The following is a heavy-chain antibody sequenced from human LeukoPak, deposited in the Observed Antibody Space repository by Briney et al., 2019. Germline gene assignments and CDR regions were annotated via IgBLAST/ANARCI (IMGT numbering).Heavy chain of an antibody. V-gene: IGHV3-30*18. Sequence: GWSLRLSCAASGFTFSSYGMHWVRQAPGKGLEWVAVISYDGSNKYYADSVKGRFTISRDNSKNTLYLQMNSLRAEDTAVYYCAKDLRSGWESDIDYWGQGTLVTVSS. J-gene: IGHJ4*02. CDR3: AKDLRSGWESDIDY. D-gene: IGHD6-19*01. CDR2: ISYDGSNK. CDR1: GFTFSSYG.